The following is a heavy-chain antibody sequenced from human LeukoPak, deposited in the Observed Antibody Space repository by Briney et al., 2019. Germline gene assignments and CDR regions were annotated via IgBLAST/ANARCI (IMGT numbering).Heavy chain of an antibody. V-gene: IGHV5-51*01. D-gene: IGHD6-19*01. CDR3: ASSSYSSGWYGEVDY. CDR1: GYSFTSYW. J-gene: IGHJ4*02. CDR2: IYPGDSDT. Sequence: PGESLKISCKGSGYSFTSYWIGRVRQMPGKGLEWMGIIYPGDSDTRYSPSFQGQVTISADKSISTAYLQWSSLKASDTAMYYCASSSYSSGWYGEVDYWGQGTLVTVSS.